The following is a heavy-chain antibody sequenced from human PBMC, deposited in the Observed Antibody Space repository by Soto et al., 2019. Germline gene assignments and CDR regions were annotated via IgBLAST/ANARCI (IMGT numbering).Heavy chain of an antibody. D-gene: IGHD4-17*01. CDR2: IIPIFGTA. Sequence: GASVKVSCKASGGTFSSYAISWVRQAPGQGLEWMGGIIPIFGTASYAQKFQGRVTITADESTSTAYMELSSLRSEDTAVYYCARVSTVTTGLTGYYYYGMDVWGQGTTVTVSS. CDR1: GGTFSSYA. J-gene: IGHJ6*02. V-gene: IGHV1-69*13. CDR3: ARVSTVTTGLTGYYYYGMDV.